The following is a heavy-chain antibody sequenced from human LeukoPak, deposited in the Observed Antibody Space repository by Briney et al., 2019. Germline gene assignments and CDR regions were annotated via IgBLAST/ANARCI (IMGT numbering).Heavy chain of an antibody. V-gene: IGHV1-24*01. Sequence: GASVKVSCKVSGYTLTELSMHWVRQAPGKGLEWMGGFDPEDGETIYAQKFQGRVTMTEDTSTDTAYMELSSLRSEDTAVYYCARDLRRTLYYDRSLIPGLDYWGQGTLVTVSS. J-gene: IGHJ4*02. CDR2: FDPEDGET. D-gene: IGHD3-22*01. CDR1: GYTLTELS. CDR3: ARDLRRTLYYDRSLIPGLDY.